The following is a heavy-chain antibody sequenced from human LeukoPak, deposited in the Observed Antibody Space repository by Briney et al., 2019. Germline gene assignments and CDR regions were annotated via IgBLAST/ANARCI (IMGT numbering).Heavy chain of an antibody. CDR2: IIPIFGTA. CDR3: ARGKDTVTTLDY. CDR1: GGTFSSYA. D-gene: IGHD4-17*01. V-gene: IGHV1-69*01. J-gene: IGHJ4*02. Sequence: SVKVSCKASGGTFSSYAISWVRQAPEQGLEWMGGIIPIFGTANYAQKFQGRVTITADESTSTAYMELSSLRSEDTAVYYCARGKDTVTTLDYWGQGTLVTVSS.